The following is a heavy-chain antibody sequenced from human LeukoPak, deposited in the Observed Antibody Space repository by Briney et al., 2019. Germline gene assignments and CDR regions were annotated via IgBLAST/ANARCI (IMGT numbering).Heavy chain of an antibody. J-gene: IGHJ4*02. CDR2: ISSSGSTI. CDR1: GFTFSSYE. Sequence: TGGSLRLSCAASGFTFSSYEMNWVRQAPGKGLEWVSYISSSGSTIYYADSVKGRFTISRDNAKNSLYLQMNSLRAEDTAVYYCARDRSGRMTTVTSFDYWGQGTLVTVSS. D-gene: IGHD4-17*01. CDR3: ARDRSGRMTTVTSFDY. V-gene: IGHV3-48*03.